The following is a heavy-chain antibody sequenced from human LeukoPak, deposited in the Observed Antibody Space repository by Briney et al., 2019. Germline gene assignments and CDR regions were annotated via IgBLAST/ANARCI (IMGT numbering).Heavy chain of an antibody. CDR2: ISAYNGNT. Sequence: ASVKVSCKASGYTFTSYGISWVRQAPGQGLEWMGWISAYNGNTDYAQKLQGRVTMTTDTSTSTAYMELRSLRSDDTAVYYCARDGGVYDSSAYDYWGQGTLVTVSS. CDR1: GYTFTSYG. D-gene: IGHD3-22*01. CDR3: ARDGGVYDSSAYDY. V-gene: IGHV1-18*01. J-gene: IGHJ4*02.